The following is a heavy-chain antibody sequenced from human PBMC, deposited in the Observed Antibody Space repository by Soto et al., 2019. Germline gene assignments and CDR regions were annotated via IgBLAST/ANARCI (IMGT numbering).Heavy chain of an antibody. D-gene: IGHD3-10*01. CDR1: GFTFSSYG. CDR2: IWYDGSNK. J-gene: IGHJ4*02. V-gene: IGHV3-33*01. CDR3: ARDHYYGSGSYLDY. Sequence: QVQLVESGGGMVQPGRSLRLSCAASGFTFSSYGMHWVRQAPGKGLEWVAVIWYDGSNKYYADSVKGRFTISRDNSKNTVYLQMNSLRDEDTAVYYCARDHYYGSGSYLDYWGQGTLVTVSS.